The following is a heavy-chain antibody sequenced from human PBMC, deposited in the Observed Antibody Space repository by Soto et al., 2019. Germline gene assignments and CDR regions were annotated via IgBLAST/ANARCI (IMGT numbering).Heavy chain of an antibody. J-gene: IGHJ4*01. Sequence: SETLSLTCAVYGGSFSGYYWSWIRQPPGKGLEWIGEINHSGSTNYNPSLKSRVTISVDTSKNQFSLKLSSVTAADTAVYYCARMFYVNTTMAYFDYWGHGILVTVSS. CDR3: ARMFYVNTTMAYFDY. CDR2: INHSGST. D-gene: IGHD5-18*01. CDR1: GGSFSGYY. V-gene: IGHV4-34*01.